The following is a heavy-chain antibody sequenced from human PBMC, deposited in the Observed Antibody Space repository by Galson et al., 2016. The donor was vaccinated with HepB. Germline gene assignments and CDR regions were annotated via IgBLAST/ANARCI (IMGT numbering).Heavy chain of an antibody. CDR3: ARDLEIGFDP. D-gene: IGHD5-24*01. CDR2: IYSGGST. V-gene: IGHV3-66*01. Sequence: SLRLSCAASGFTASSNYMTWVRQAPGKGLEWVSVIYSGGSTFYADSVKGRFTISRDNSKETLYLQMNSLRAGDTAVYYCARDLEIGFDPWGQGTLVTVSS. CDR1: GFTASSNY. J-gene: IGHJ5*02.